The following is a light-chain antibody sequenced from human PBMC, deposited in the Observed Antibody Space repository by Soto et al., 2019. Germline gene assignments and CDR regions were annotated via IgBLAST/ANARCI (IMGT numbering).Light chain of an antibody. J-gene: IGKJ4*01. CDR2: FAS. Sequence: EIVMTQSPATLSVSPGERATVSCRASESVNNNLAWYQHKPGQAPRLLIYFASTRATGIPAMFSGSGSATEFSLTISSLQPEDFAVYYCQQYSKWPLTFGGGTKVET. CDR3: QQYSKWPLT. V-gene: IGKV3-15*01. CDR1: ESVNNN.